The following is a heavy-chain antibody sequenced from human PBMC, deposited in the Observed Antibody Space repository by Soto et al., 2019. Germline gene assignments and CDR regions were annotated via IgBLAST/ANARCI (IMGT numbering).Heavy chain of an antibody. Sequence: EVQLVESGGGLVQPGGSLRLSCAASGFTFSSYWMHWVRQGPGEGLVWVSRIMSDGSGTTSADSVKGRFTISRDNAKNTLYLQMNSLRAEDTAVYHCARSRGSGGVEYNMDVWGQGTTVTVSS. CDR1: GFTFSSYW. D-gene: IGHD3-16*01. CDR3: ARSRGSGGVEYNMDV. V-gene: IGHV3-74*01. J-gene: IGHJ6*02. CDR2: IMSDGSGT.